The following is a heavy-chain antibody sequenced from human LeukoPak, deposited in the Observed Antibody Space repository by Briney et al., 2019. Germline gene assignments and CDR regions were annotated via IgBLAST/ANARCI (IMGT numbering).Heavy chain of an antibody. V-gene: IGHV3-53*01. D-gene: IGHD2-21*01. Sequence: GGSLRLSCAASGFTVSINYMSWVRQAPGKGLEWVSVIYRGGSTYYADSVKGRFTISRDNSKNTLYLQMNSLRAEDTAVYYCATEGRYCGGDCFGYWGQGTLVTVSS. CDR3: ATEGRYCGGDCFGY. CDR1: GFTVSINY. J-gene: IGHJ4*02. CDR2: IYRGGST.